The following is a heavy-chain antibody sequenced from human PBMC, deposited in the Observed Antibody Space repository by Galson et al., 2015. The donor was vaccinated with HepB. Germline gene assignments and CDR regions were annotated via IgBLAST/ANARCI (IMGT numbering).Heavy chain of an antibody. Sequence: SLRLSCAASGFTFSSYGMHWVRQAPGKGLEWVAVIWYDGSNKYYADSVKGRFTISRDNSKNTLYLQMNSLRAEDTAVYYCARSPALYCSSTSCYYFDYWGQGTLVTVSS. V-gene: IGHV3-33*01. CDR3: ARSPALYCSSTSCYYFDY. CDR1: GFTFSSYG. CDR2: IWYDGSNK. J-gene: IGHJ4*02. D-gene: IGHD2-2*01.